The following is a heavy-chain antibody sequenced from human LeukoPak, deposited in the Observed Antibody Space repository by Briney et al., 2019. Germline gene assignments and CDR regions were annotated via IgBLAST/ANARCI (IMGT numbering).Heavy chain of an antibody. CDR3: ARASFTYGDYGDNWFDP. CDR1: GFSFTSYE. J-gene: IGHJ5*02. V-gene: IGHV3-30*04. Sequence: GGSLRLSCAASGFSFTSYEMHWVRQASGKGLEWVAVISYDAKNKNYADSVKGRFTISSDNFMNMLYLQMNSLRVEDTAVYYCARASFTYGDYGDNWFDPWGQGTLVTVSS. CDR2: ISYDAKNK. D-gene: IGHD4-17*01.